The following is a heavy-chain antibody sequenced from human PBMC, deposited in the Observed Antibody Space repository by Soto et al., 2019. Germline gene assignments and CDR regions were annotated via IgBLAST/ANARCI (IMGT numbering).Heavy chain of an antibody. CDR3: ARLSGSGWYTAAY. CDR2: IYYTGST. Sequence: QVQLQQSGPGLVKPSETLSLTCTVSVGSITNYYWSWVRQPPGKGLEWIGYIYYTGSTNYSPSLKSRVTMSMDTSNSQFSLKLTSVTAADTAVYYCARLSGSGWYTAAYWGQGTLVTVSS. CDR1: VGSITNYY. J-gene: IGHJ4*02. D-gene: IGHD6-19*01. V-gene: IGHV4-59*08.